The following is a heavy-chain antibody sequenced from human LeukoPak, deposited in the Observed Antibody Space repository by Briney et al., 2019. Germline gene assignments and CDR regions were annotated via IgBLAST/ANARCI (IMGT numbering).Heavy chain of an antibody. J-gene: IGHJ6*03. D-gene: IGHD3-22*01. V-gene: IGHV3-20*04. CDR2: INWNGGST. CDR1: GFSFDDYG. Sequence: GGSLRLSCAASGFSFDDYGMSWVRQAPGKGLEWVSGINWNGGSTGYADSVKGRFTISRDNAKNSLYLQMNSLRAEDTALYYGARYDSSGYRYYYYCMDVWGKGTTVTVSS. CDR3: ARYDSSGYRYYYYCMDV.